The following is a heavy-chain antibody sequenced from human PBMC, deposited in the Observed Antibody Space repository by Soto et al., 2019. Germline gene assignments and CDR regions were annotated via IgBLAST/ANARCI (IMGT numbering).Heavy chain of an antibody. CDR2: ISSSSTYI. J-gene: IGHJ6*02. Sequence: PGGSLRLSCAASGFTFSSYAMSWVRQAPGKGLEWVSSISSSSTYIHYADSVKGRFTISRDDAKNSLYLEMNSLRVEDTAVYYCARDTTVNRYYYYGMDVWGQGTTVTVSS. CDR3: ARDTTVNRYYYYGMDV. CDR1: GFTFSSYA. V-gene: IGHV3-21*01. D-gene: IGHD4-17*01.